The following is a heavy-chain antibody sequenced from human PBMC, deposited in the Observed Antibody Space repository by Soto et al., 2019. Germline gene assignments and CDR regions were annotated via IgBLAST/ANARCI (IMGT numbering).Heavy chain of an antibody. CDR3: AVGDYYYYGMDV. CDR2: IYYSGST. D-gene: IGHD3-16*01. Sequence: PSETLSLTCTVSGGSISSSSYYWGWIRQSPGKGLEWIGSIYYSGSTYYNPSLKSRVTISVDTSKNQFSLKLSSVTAADTAVYYCAVGDYYYYGMDVWGQGTTVTVSS. V-gene: IGHV4-39*01. CDR1: GGSISSSSYY. J-gene: IGHJ6*02.